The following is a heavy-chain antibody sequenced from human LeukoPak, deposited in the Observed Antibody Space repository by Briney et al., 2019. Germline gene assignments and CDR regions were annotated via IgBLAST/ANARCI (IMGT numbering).Heavy chain of an antibody. D-gene: IGHD3-3*01. Sequence: GGSLRLSCTVSGFTLSSYEMTWFRQAPGKGLEWVSSIGYGGSDTHYADSVKGRFTISRDNAKNSLYLQMNSLRAEDTAVYYCARTSGYSLPNFDYWGQGTLVTVSS. CDR3: ARTSGYSLPNFDY. J-gene: IGHJ4*02. V-gene: IGHV3-21*01. CDR1: GFTLSSYE. CDR2: IGYGGSDT.